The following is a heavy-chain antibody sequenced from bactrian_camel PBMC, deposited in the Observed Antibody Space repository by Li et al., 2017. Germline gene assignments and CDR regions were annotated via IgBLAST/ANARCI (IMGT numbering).Heavy chain of an antibody. D-gene: IGHD2*01. CDR3: LVGFDY. J-gene: IGHJ4*01. CDR1: GYTLPMN. V-gene: IGHV3S53*01. CDR2: IAGDGRT. Sequence: HVQLVESGGGSVQAGGSLRLSCVISGYTLPMNMGWFRRLPGQEREGVAAIAGDGRTDYADSVKGRFTISRDNSRSTVILELTSLTIEDTAMYYCLVGFDYWGQGTQVTVS.